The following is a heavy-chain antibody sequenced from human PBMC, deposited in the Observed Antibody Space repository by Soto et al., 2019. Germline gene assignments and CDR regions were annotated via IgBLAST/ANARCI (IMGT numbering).Heavy chain of an antibody. Sequence: GGSLRLSCAASGFTFSSYGMHWVRQAPGKGLEWVAVIWYDASHKYYADSVKGRFTISRDNSKNTLYLQMNSLRAEDTAVYYCARLGSGWCADSWGRGHPGPVSS. CDR3: ARLGSGWCADS. J-gene: IGHJ4*02. CDR2: IWYDASHK. CDR1: GFTFSSYG. V-gene: IGHV3-33*01. D-gene: IGHD6-19*01.